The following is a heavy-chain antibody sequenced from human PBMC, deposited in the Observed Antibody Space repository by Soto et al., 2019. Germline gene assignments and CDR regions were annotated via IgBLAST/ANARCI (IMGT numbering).Heavy chain of an antibody. CDR2: SYYGGMT. D-gene: IGHD5-12*01. V-gene: IGHV4-39*02. J-gene: IGHJ5*02. CDR1: GASFSSTPYF. CDR3: AKDRYINTFNWFDP. Sequence: SETLSLTCSVSGASFSSTPYFWGWIRQPPGRGLEWIASSYYGGMTYYTPSLKSRVTISIDTSRSQFSLRLSSVTVADTAVYYCAKDRYINTFNWFDPWGQGTLVTVSS.